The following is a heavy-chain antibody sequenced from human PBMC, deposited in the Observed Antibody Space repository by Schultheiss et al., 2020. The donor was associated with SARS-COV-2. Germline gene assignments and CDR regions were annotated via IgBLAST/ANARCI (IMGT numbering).Heavy chain of an antibody. D-gene: IGHD1-1*01. CDR3: ARGVGDWNARNWFDP. Sequence: ASVKVSCKASGYTFTSYGISWVRQAPGQGLEWMGRIIPILGIAKYAQKFQGRVTMTRDTSISTAYMELRSLRSDDTAVYYCARGVGDWNARNWFDPWGQGTLVTVSS. CDR1: GYTFTSYG. CDR2: IIPILGIA. V-gene: IGHV1-18*01. J-gene: IGHJ5*02.